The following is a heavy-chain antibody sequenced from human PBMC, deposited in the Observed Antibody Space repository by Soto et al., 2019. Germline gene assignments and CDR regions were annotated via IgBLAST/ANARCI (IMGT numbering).Heavy chain of an antibody. V-gene: IGHV3-33*01. CDR3: ARDVVAARPYFDY. CDR1: GFIFRTYG. CDR2: IWYDGSNK. D-gene: IGHD6-6*01. J-gene: IGHJ4*02. Sequence: QVQLVESGGGVVQPGRSLRLSCAASGFIFRTYGMHWVRQAPGKGLEWVAVIWYDGSNKYYADSVKGRFTISRDNSKNTLSLHMNSLRAEDTAVYYCARDVVAARPYFDYWGQGAMVTVSS.